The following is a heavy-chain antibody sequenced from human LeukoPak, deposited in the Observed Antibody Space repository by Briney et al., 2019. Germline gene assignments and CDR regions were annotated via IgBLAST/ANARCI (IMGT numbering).Heavy chain of an antibody. CDR2: IYPGDSDT. D-gene: IGHD2-15*01. V-gene: IGHV5-51*01. Sequence: GESLKISCKGSGYSFTSYWIGLVRQMPGKGLEWMGIIYPGDSDTRYSPSFQGQVTISADKSISTACLQWTSLKASDTAMYYCARLKDIVVVVAASPAVSFDYWGQGTLVTVSS. CDR1: GYSFTSYW. J-gene: IGHJ4*02. CDR3: ARLKDIVVVVAASPAVSFDY.